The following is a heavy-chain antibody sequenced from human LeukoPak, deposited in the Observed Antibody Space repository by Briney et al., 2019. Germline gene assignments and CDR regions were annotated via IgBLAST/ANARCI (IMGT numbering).Heavy chain of an antibody. CDR1: GYTFTSYG. Sequence: ASVKVSCKASGYTFTSYGISWVRQAPGPGREWMGGVRVYNGKTNYAQKLQGRVTMTTDTSTSTAYMQLSSLRSDDAAVYDCAREHYGSGSYLGDYWGQGTLVTVPS. D-gene: IGHD3-10*01. CDR2: VRVYNGKT. V-gene: IGHV1-18*01. J-gene: IGHJ4*02. CDR3: AREHYGSGSYLGDY.